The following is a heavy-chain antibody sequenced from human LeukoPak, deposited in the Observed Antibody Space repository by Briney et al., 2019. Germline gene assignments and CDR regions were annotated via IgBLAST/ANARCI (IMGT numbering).Heavy chain of an antibody. CDR1: GYTIPSYD. CDR2: MNPNSGNT. J-gene: IGHJ6*03. V-gene: IGHV1-8*01. D-gene: IGHD4-17*01. CDR3: ARSHGENYYYYYMDV. Sequence: ASMKVFCKASGYTIPSYDIKWGRQATGEGGELMGRMNPNSGNTGYAQKFQGRVTITRNTSISTAYMELSSLRSEDTAVYYCARSHGENYYYYYMDVWGKGTTVTVSS.